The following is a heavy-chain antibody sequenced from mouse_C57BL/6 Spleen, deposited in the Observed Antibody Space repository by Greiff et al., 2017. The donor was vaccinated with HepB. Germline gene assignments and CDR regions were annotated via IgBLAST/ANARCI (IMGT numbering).Heavy chain of an antibody. V-gene: IGHV1-53*01. Sequence: QVQLQQPGTELVKPGASVKLSCKASGYTFTSYWMHWVKQRPGQGLEWIGNINPSNGGTNYNEKFKSKATLTVDKSSSTAYMQLSSLTSEDAAVYDCAPDSPKDDAMDEGGQGTSVTVSS. CDR3: APDSPKDDAMDE. CDR2: INPSNGGT. D-gene: IGHD3-2*01. CDR1: GYTFTSYW. J-gene: IGHJ4*01.